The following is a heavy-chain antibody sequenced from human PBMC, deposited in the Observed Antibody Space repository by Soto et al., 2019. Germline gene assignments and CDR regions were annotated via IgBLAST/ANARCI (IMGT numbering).Heavy chain of an antibody. J-gene: IGHJ5*02. Sequence: ASVKVSCKASGYTFTGYYMHWVRQAPGQGLEWMGWINPNSGGTNYAQKFQGRVTMTRDTSISTAYMELSRLRSDDTAVYYCARGYDFWSGYPLESWLDPWGQGTLVTVSS. CDR2: INPNSGGT. V-gene: IGHV1-2*02. CDR3: ARGYDFWSGYPLESWLDP. D-gene: IGHD3-3*01. CDR1: GYTFTGYY.